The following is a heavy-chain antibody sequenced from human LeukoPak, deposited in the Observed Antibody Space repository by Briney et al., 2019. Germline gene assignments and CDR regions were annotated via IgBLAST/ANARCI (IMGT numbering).Heavy chain of an antibody. Sequence: ASVEVSCKTSGYSFTHYAISWVRQAPGQGLEWMGWISTYNGDTKYAQKLQGRFTMTSDTSTSTAYMELRSLTSDDTAVYYCARDPSNTSGRYIYFDFWGQGTLVTVSS. D-gene: IGHD2-2*01. CDR2: ISTYNGDT. CDR3: ARDPSNTSGRYIYFDF. CDR1: GYSFTHYA. J-gene: IGHJ4*02. V-gene: IGHV1-18*01.